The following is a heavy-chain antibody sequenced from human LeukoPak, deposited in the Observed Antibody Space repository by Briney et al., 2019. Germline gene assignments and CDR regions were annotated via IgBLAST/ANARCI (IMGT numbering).Heavy chain of an antibody. Sequence: SETLSLTCTVSGGSLSDYYWTWVRQPPGKGLEWIGYIYYSGSTNYNPSLTISVDTSKNQFSLKLSSVTAADTAVYYCARGLRWQGNFDYWGQGTLVTVSS. CDR3: ARGLRWQGNFDY. J-gene: IGHJ4*02. V-gene: IGHV4-59*08. CDR1: GGSLSDYY. D-gene: IGHD4-23*01. CDR2: IYYSGST.